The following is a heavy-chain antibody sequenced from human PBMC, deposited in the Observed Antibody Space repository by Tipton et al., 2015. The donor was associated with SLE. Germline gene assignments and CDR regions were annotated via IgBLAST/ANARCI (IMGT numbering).Heavy chain of an antibody. Sequence: TLSLTCTVSGGSISSSNYYWGWIRQPPGKGLEWIGSIYYSGSTYYNPSLKRRVTMSVDTPKNQFSLKLSSVTAADTAVYYCARGGPGDPYAFDIWGQGTMVTVSS. D-gene: IGHD7-27*01. J-gene: IGHJ3*02. CDR2: IYYSGST. CDR1: GGSISSSNYY. CDR3: ARGGPGDPYAFDI. V-gene: IGHV4-39*07.